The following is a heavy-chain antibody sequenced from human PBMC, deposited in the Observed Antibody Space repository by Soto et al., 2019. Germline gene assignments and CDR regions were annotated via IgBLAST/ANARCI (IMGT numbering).Heavy chain of an antibody. CDR3: ARVGPGYYFGMDV. J-gene: IGHJ6*02. Sequence: QVQLVQSGAEVKKPGASVKVSCTASGYTFTNYDIYWVRQATGQGLECVGWMTPNSGNTDYPQKFQGRVTMTRNTSISTAYMELTSLRSEDTAVYYCARVGPGYYFGMDVWGQGTTVTVSS. CDR2: MTPNSGNT. V-gene: IGHV1-8*01. CDR1: GYTFTNYD.